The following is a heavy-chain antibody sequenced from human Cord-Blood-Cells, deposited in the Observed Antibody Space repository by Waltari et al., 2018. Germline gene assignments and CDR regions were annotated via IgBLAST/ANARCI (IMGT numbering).Heavy chain of an antibody. CDR1: GYTFTSYD. J-gene: IGHJ5*02. V-gene: IGHV1-8*03. Sequence: QVQLVQSGAEVKKPGASVKVSCKASGYTFTSYDINWVRQATGQGLEWRGWRNPTRGNTDDAQKFQGRGTITRNTSISTAYMELSSLRSEDTAVYYCAGVPGRRSFDLGGWFDPWGQGTLVTVSS. CDR2: RNPTRGNT. D-gene: IGHD1-26*01. CDR3: AGVPGRRSFDLGGWFDP.